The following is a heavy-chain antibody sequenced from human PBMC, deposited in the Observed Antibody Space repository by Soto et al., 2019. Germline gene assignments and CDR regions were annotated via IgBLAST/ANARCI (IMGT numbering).Heavy chain of an antibody. CDR3: ARRRHPDSYYMDV. V-gene: IGHV3-64*07. CDR1: GFTISGYA. J-gene: IGHJ6*03. Sequence: EAQLVGSGGGLVQPGGSLRLSCAASGFTISGYAMDWVRQAPGKGLEYVSGISSNGVSTYYADSVKGRFTISRDNSQNTVYLRMGSLRADDMAVYYCARRRHPDSYYMDVWGTGTTVTVSS. CDR2: ISSNGVST.